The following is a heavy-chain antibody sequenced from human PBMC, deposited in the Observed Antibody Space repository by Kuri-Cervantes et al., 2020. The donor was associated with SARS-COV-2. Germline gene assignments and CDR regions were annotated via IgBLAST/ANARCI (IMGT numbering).Heavy chain of an antibody. D-gene: IGHD2-15*01. CDR2: ISYDGSNK. J-gene: IGHJ4*02. Sequence: GGSLRLSCAASGFTFSSYAMHWVRQAPGKGLEWVAVISYDGSNKYYADSVKGRFTISRDNAKNSLYLQMNSLRAEDTAVYYCARGYGYCRGGSCYSGAFFYWGQGTLVTVSS. CDR3: ARGYGYCRGGSCYSGAFFY. CDR1: GFTFSSYA. V-gene: IGHV3-30*04.